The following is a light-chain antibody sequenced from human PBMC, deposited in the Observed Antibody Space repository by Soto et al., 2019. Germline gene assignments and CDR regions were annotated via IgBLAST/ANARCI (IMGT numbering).Light chain of an antibody. CDR3: QQRSNWPPGFT. V-gene: IGKV3-11*01. Sequence: EIVLTQFPATLSLSPGDGATLSCRASQSVSSYLAWYQQKRGQAPRLLIYDSSHRATGVPARFSGSGSGTDFSLIISSLEPEDFAVYYCQQRSNWPPGFTFGPGTKVDIK. J-gene: IGKJ3*01. CDR1: QSVSSY. CDR2: DSS.